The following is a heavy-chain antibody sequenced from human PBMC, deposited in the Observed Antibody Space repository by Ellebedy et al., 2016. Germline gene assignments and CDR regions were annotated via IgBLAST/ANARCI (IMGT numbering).Heavy chain of an antibody. CDR2: ISNDGNDE. Sequence: GESLKISXAASGFTFSRFDIHWVCQAQGKGLEWVAAISNDGNDENYGASVKGRFSISRDNSKNRVYLQMSSLRVEDTAVYSCARVRSPDYSTNYDLDVWGQGTTVTVSS. V-gene: IGHV3-30*03. D-gene: IGHD3-22*01. J-gene: IGHJ6*02. CDR3: ARVRSPDYSTNYDLDV. CDR1: GFTFSRFD.